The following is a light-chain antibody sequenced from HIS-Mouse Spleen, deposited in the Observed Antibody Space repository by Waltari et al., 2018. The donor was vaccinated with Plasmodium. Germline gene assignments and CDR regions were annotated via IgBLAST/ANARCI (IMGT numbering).Light chain of an antibody. CDR2: DVS. V-gene: IGLV2-14*03. Sequence: QSALTPPASVSGSPGPSITISCTGPSSDVGGYHYVSGYQQHPGKAPKLMIYDVSNRPSGVSNRFSGSKSGNTASLTISGLQAEDEADYYCSSYTSSSTLVFGGGTKLTVL. CDR3: SSYTSSSTLV. J-gene: IGLJ2*01. CDR1: SSDVGGYHY.